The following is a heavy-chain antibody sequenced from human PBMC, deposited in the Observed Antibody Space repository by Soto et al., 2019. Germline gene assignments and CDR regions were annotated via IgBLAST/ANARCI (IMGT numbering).Heavy chain of an antibody. CDR2: IIPIFGTA. D-gene: IGHD3-22*01. CDR3: ARGDYYDSSGYYFTPFDY. V-gene: IGHV1-69*01. Sequence: SVKLSCEASGGTFRSYAISWVRQAPGQGLEWMGGIIPIFGTANYAQKFQGRVTITADESTSTAYMELSSLRSEDTAVYYCARGDYYDSSGYYFTPFDYWGQGTLVTVSS. CDR1: GGTFRSYA. J-gene: IGHJ4*02.